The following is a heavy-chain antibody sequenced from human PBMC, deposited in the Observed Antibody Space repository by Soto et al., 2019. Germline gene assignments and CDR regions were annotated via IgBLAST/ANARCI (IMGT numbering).Heavy chain of an antibody. Sequence: GESLKISCKGSGYSFTSYWISWVRQMPGKGLEWMGRIDPSDSYTNYSPSFQGHVTISADKSISTAYLQWSSLKASDTAMYYCARPFFSIYVMDVWGQGTTVTVSS. CDR1: GYSFTSYW. D-gene: IGHD3-10*01. CDR3: ARPFFSIYVMDV. J-gene: IGHJ6*02. V-gene: IGHV5-10-1*01. CDR2: IDPSDSYT.